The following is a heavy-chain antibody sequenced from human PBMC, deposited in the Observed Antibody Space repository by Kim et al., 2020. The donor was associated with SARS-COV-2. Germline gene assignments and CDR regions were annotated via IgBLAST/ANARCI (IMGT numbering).Heavy chain of an antibody. CDR1: GYTFTGYY. V-gene: IGHV1-2*02. J-gene: IGHJ3*02. CDR3: ARARLWFGELDAFDI. D-gene: IGHD3-10*01. CDR2: INPNSGGT. Sequence: ASVKVSCKASGYTFTGYYMHWVRQAPGQGLEWMGWINPNSGGTNYAQKFQGRVTMTRDTSISTAYMELSRLRSDDTAVYYCARARLWFGELDAFDIWGQGTMVTVSS.